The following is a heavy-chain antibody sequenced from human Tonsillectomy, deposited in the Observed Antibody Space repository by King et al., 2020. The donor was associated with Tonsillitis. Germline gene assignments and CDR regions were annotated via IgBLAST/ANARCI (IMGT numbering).Heavy chain of an antibody. V-gene: IGHV4-61*02. CDR1: GGSITSGSFY. J-gene: IGHJ4*02. Sequence: QLQESGPGLVKPSQTLSLTCTVSGGSITSGSFYWSWIRQPAGKGLEWIGRIDTSGSTKYNPSLESRVTMSVDTSRNQFSLKLSSVTAADTAVYYCAREACRGDCYADYGGQGTLAT. CDR2: IDTSGST. CDR3: AREACRGDCYADY. D-gene: IGHD2-21*01.